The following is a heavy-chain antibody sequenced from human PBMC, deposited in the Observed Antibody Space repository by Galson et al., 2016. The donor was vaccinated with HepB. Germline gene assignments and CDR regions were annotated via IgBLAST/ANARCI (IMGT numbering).Heavy chain of an antibody. CDR3: ARAGYNWNYGGALDI. D-gene: IGHD1-7*01. CDR1: GYTFNGYY. Sequence: SVKVSCKASGYTFNGYYIHWVRQAPGQGLEWMGRINPSSGGTKYVKEFQGRVTMTRDTSISTVYMELSRLTSDDTAVYYCARAGYNWNYGGALDIWGQGTMVTVSS. J-gene: IGHJ3*02. V-gene: IGHV1-2*02. CDR2: INPSSGGT.